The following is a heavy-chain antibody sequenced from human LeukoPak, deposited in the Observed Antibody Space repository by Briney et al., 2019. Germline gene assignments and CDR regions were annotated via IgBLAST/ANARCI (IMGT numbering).Heavy chain of an antibody. J-gene: IGHJ5*02. CDR1: GGSISSGDYY. Sequence: SETLSLTCTVSGGSISSGDYYWNWVRQPPGKGLEWIGYIYYSGSTYYNPSLKSRVTISLDTSKNQFSLKLSSVSAADTAVYYCARSRPHLTGNWFDPWGQGTLVTVSS. V-gene: IGHV4-30-4*01. CDR2: IYYSGST. D-gene: IGHD1-14*01. CDR3: ARSRPHLTGNWFDP.